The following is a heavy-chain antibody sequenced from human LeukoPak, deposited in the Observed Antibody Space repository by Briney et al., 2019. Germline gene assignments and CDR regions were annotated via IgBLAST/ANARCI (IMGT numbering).Heavy chain of an antibody. CDR2: IKQDGSEK. V-gene: IGHV3-7*03. CDR3: ARNQYYDFWSGYYSVGYFDY. Sequence: PGGSLRLSCAASGFTFSSYWMSWVRQAPGKGLEWVANIKQDGSEKYYVDSVKGRFTISRDNAKNSLYLQMNSLRAEDTAVYYCARNQYYDFWSGYYSVGYFDYWGQGTLVTVSS. CDR1: GFTFSSYW. J-gene: IGHJ4*02. D-gene: IGHD3-3*01.